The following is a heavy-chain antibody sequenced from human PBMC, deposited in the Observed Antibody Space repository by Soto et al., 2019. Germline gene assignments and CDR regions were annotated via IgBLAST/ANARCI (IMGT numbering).Heavy chain of an antibody. V-gene: IGHV4-39*01. CDR3: ALYHYSYGRGYNFDY. CDR2: IYYSGSS. CDR1: GGSISSSNFY. Sequence: SETLSLTCTVSGGSISSSNFYWGWIRQPPGKGLEWIGIIYYSGSSYYNPSLKSRVTISVDTSKNQFSLKLSSVTAADTAVYYCALYHYSYGRGYNFDYWGQGTLVPVSS. D-gene: IGHD5-18*01. J-gene: IGHJ4*02.